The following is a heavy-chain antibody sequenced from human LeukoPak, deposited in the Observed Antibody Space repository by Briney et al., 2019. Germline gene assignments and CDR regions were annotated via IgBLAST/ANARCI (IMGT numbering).Heavy chain of an antibody. CDR3: ARDSSSGWFAGAFDI. Sequence: GGSLRLSCAASGFTFSSYSMNWVRQAPGKGLEWVSSISSSSSYIYYADSVKGRFTISRDNAKNSLYLQMNSLRAEDTAVYYCARDSSSGWFAGAFDIWGQGTMVTVSS. V-gene: IGHV3-21*01. CDR2: ISSSSSYI. D-gene: IGHD6-19*01. CDR1: GFTFSSYS. J-gene: IGHJ3*02.